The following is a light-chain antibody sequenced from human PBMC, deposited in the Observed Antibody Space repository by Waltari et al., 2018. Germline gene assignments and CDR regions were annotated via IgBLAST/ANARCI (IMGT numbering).Light chain of an antibody. Sequence: EIVLTQSPGTLSLSPGERATLSCRASQSISSNYLSWYQHKPGQAPRLLIYGASSRATGIPDRFSGSGSGTDFTLKITRVEAEDVGVYYCMQALQDPRTFGQGTKLEIK. V-gene: IGKV3-20*01. CDR1: QSISSNY. J-gene: IGKJ2*01. CDR3: MQALQDPRT. CDR2: GAS.